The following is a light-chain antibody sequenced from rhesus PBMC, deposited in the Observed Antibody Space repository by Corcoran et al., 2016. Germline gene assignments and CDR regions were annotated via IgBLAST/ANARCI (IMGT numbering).Light chain of an antibody. J-gene: IGKJ3*01. CDR2: AAS. V-gene: IGKV1S11*01. Sequence: DIQMTQSPSSLSASVGDRVTITCQASQGISSWLAWYQQKPGKAPKLLIYAASSLQSGVPSRFSGSGTGTAFTLPISSLQPAGFATYYCQQHNSYPPTFGPGTKLDIK. CDR1: QGISSW. CDR3: QQHNSYPPT.